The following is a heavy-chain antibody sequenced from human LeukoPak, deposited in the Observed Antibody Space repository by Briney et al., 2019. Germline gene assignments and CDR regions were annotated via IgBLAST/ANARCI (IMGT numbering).Heavy chain of an antibody. J-gene: IGHJ6*02. CDR1: GGSLSSYS. D-gene: IGHD4-11*01. V-gene: IGHV4-34*01. Sequence: SETLSLTCAVYGGSLSSYSWNWIRQSPGKGLEWIGDVSDRGSTNYNPSLKSRVTILMDTSEQQFSLNLSSMTAADTAVYYCARGRRIPPLQFYMDVWGQGTTVAVSS. CDR2: VSDRGST. CDR3: ARGRRIPPLQFYMDV.